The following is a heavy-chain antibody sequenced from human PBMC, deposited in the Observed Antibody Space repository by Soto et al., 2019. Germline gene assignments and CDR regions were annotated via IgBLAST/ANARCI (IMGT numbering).Heavy chain of an antibody. D-gene: IGHD3-16*01. J-gene: IGHJ5*01. Sequence: ASETLSLTCAVYGGSFSAYYWSWIRQPPGKGLEWIGEINHSGSTNYNPSLKSRVTISVDTSKNQFSLKLSSVTAADTAVYYCVRLIGNSWLDSWGQGTLVTVSS. CDR1: GGSFSAYY. CDR3: VRLIGNSWLDS. CDR2: INHSGST. V-gene: IGHV4-34*01.